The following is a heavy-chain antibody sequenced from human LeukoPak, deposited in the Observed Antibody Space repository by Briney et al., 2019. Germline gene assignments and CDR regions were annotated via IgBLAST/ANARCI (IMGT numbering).Heavy chain of an antibody. Sequence: SVKVSCKASGGTFSSYAISWVRQAPGQGLEWMGGIIPIFGTANYAQKFQGRVTITTDESTSTAYMELSSLRSEDTAVYYCARDVRITIFGVEPTPPGELGYWGQGTLVTVSS. J-gene: IGHJ4*02. CDR2: IIPIFGTA. CDR3: ARDVRITIFGVEPTPPGELGY. V-gene: IGHV1-69*05. D-gene: IGHD3-3*01. CDR1: GGTFSSYA.